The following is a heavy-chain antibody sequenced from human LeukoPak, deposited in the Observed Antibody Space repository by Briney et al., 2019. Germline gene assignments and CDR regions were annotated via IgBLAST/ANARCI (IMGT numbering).Heavy chain of an antibody. D-gene: IGHD3-10*01. CDR1: GYRFDNSW. CDR3: ARLKGAYGSTNYYRGGDAFDV. Sequence: GESLKISCKGSGYRFDNSWVGWVRQMPGKGLEWMGLVYPGDPDIRYSPSFQGQVIISADKSINTAYLQWSSLKASDTAMYYCARLKGAYGSTNYYRGGDAFDVWGQGTMVTVSS. CDR2: VYPGDPDI. V-gene: IGHV5-51*01. J-gene: IGHJ3*01.